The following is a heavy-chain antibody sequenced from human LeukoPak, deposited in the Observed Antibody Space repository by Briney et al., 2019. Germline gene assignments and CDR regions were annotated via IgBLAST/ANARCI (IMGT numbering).Heavy chain of an antibody. J-gene: IGHJ3*02. CDR3: AKGGSSWYPHAFDI. V-gene: IGHV3-23*01. CDR2: ISGSGGST. CDR1: GFTFSINA. Sequence: GGSLRLSCAASGFTFSINAMSWVRQAPGKGLEWVSAISGSGGSTYYADSVKGRFTLSRDNSKYTVYLQMNSLRGEDTAIYYCAKGGSSWYPHAFDIWGQGTMVTVSS. D-gene: IGHD6-13*01.